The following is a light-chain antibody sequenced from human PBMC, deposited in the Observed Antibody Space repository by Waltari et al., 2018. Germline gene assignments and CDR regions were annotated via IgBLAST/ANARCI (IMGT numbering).Light chain of an antibody. J-gene: IGLJ2*01. V-gene: IGLV2-14*03. CDR1: SSDIGGYKY. CDR3: CSFSAISVVV. Sequence: QSALTQPASVSGSPGQSISVSCTGTSSDIGGYKYVAWYQHYPGKAPKLMIYDVIKRPSGVSHRFSGSKSGNTASLTISGLQAEDEADYYCCSFSAISVVVFGGGTKLTVL. CDR2: DVI.